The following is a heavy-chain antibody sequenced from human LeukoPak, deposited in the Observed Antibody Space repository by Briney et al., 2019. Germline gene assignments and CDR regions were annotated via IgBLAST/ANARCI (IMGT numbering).Heavy chain of an antibody. CDR3: TCNSSGWYGDNWFDP. J-gene: IGHJ5*02. CDR2: INHSGST. D-gene: IGHD6-19*01. Sequence: SETLSLTCAVYGGSFSGYYWSWIRQPPGKGLEWIGEINHSGSTNYNPSLKSRVTISVDTSKNQFSLKLSSVTAADTAVYYSTCNSSGWYGDNWFDPRGQGTLVTVSS. V-gene: IGHV4-34*01. CDR1: GGSFSGYY.